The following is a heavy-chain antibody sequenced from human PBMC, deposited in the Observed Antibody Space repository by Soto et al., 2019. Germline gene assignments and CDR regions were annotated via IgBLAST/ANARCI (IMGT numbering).Heavy chain of an antibody. CDR2: ISGSGGST. J-gene: IGHJ6*02. CDR3: AKVGTAAAEDYYYYYGMDV. D-gene: IGHD6-13*01. CDR1: GFTFSSYA. Sequence: GGSLRLSCAASGFTFSSYAMSWVRQAPGKGLEWVSAISGSGGSTYYADSVKGRFTISRDNSKNTLYLQMNSLRAEDTAVYYCAKVGTAAAEDYYYYYGMDVWGQGTTVTVSS. V-gene: IGHV3-23*01.